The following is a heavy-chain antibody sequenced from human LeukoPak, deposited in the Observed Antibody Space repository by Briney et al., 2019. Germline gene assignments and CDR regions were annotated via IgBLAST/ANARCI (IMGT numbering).Heavy chain of an antibody. CDR1: GYTFTSYY. CDR2: INPNSGGT. D-gene: IGHD4-23*01. CDR3: ASDYGGNSYAFDY. V-gene: IGHV1-2*02. Sequence: GASVKVSCKASGYTFTSYYMHWVRQAPGQGLEWMGWINPNSGGTNYAQKFQGRVTMTRDTSISTAYMELSRLRSDDTAVCYCASDYGGNSYAFDYWGQGTLVTVSS. J-gene: IGHJ4*02.